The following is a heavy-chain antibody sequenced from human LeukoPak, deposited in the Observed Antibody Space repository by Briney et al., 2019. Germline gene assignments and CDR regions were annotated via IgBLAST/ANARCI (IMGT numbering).Heavy chain of an antibody. CDR3: ARGHGSGSYYPDY. Sequence: PGGSLRLSCAASGFTFSSYSMNWVRQAPGKGLEWVSYISSSSSTIYYADSVKGRFTISRDNAKNSLYLQMNSLRAEDTAVYYCARGHGSGSYYPDYWGQGTLVTGSS. CDR1: GFTFSSYS. CDR2: ISSSSSTI. J-gene: IGHJ4*02. V-gene: IGHV3-48*01. D-gene: IGHD3-10*01.